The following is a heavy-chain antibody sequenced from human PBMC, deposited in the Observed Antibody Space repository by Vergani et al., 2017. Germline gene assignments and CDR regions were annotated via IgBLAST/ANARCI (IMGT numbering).Heavy chain of an antibody. CDR3: ARGDYGILTGYRY. J-gene: IGHJ4*02. D-gene: IGHD3-9*01. Sequence: QVQVVQSGAEVKKSGASVKVSCKTSGYTFSNYYMHWVRQAPGQGLEWMGIINRSGGHPNYAKKFQGRVTMTRDTSTSTVYMELSSLRSEDTAIYYCARGDYGILTGYRYWGQGTLVTVSA. CDR2: INRSGGHP. V-gene: IGHV1-46*03. CDR1: GYTFSNYY.